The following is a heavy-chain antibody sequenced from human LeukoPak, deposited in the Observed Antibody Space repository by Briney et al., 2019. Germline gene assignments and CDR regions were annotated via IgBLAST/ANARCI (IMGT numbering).Heavy chain of an antibody. D-gene: IGHD2-21*02. J-gene: IGHJ4*02. CDR3: ARASLPIVVVTEINDY. Sequence: ASVKVSCKASGYTFTGYYMHWVRQAPGQGLEWMGWINPNSGGTNYAQKFQGRVTMTRGTSISTAYMELSRLRSDDTAVYYCARASLPIVVVTEINDYWGQGTLVTVSS. CDR2: INPNSGGT. CDR1: GYTFTGYY. V-gene: IGHV1-2*02.